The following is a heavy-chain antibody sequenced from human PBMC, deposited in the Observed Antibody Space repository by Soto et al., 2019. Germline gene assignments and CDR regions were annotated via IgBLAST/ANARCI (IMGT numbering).Heavy chain of an antibody. D-gene: IGHD6-13*01. CDR3: AKDRIAAAGMDYFDY. Sequence: GGSLRLSCAASGSTFSSYAMSWVRQAPGKGLEWVSAISGSGGSTYYADSVKGRFTISRDNSKNTLYLQMNSLRAEDTAVYYCAKDRIAAAGMDYFDYWGQGTLVTVSS. J-gene: IGHJ4*02. CDR1: GSTFSSYA. CDR2: ISGSGGST. V-gene: IGHV3-23*01.